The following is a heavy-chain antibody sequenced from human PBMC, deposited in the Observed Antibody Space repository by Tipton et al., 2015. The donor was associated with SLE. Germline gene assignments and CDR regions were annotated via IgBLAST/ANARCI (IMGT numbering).Heavy chain of an antibody. J-gene: IGHJ5*02. CDR2: ISAYNGNT. CDR1: GYTFTSYG. Sequence: QLVQSGAEVKKPGASVKVSCKASGYTFTSYGISWVRQAPGQGLEWMGWISAYNGNTNYAQKLQGRVTMTTDTSTSTAYMELRSLRSDDTAVYYCARDRGYDCVWGSYRRWFDPWGQGTLVTVSS. CDR3: ARDRGYDCVWGSYRRWFDP. V-gene: IGHV1-18*01. D-gene: IGHD3-16*02.